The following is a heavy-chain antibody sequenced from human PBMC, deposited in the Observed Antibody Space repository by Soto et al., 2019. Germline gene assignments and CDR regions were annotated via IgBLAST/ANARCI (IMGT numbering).Heavy chain of an antibody. CDR2: IIPIFGTA. CDR1: GGTFSSYA. V-gene: IGHV1-69*13. D-gene: IGHD2-2*03. Sequence: GASVKVSCKASGGTFSSYAISWVRQAPGQGLEWMGGIIPIFGTANYAQKFQGRVTITADESTSTAYMELSSLRSEDTAVYYCARVGYCSSTSCYEIYYYYGMDVWGQGTTVTVSS. J-gene: IGHJ6*02. CDR3: ARVGYCSSTSCYEIYYYYGMDV.